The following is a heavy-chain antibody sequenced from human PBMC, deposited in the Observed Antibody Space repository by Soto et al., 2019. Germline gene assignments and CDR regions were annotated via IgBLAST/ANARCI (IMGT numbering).Heavy chain of an antibody. D-gene: IGHD1-7*01. Sequence: PSETLSLTCAVYGGSFSGYYWSWIRQPPGKGLEWTGEINHSGSTNYNPSLKSRVTISVDTSKNQFSLKLSSVTAADTAVYYCARAPYNWNYLGWFDPRSQGTLVTVSS. CDR1: GGSFSGYY. CDR2: INHSGST. CDR3: ARAPYNWNYLGWFDP. J-gene: IGHJ5*02. V-gene: IGHV4-34*01.